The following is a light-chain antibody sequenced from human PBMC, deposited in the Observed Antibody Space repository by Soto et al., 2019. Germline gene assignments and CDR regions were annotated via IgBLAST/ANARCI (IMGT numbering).Light chain of an antibody. CDR2: RAS. CDR3: QQYGSSPLT. Sequence: DILLTQSPGTLSLSPWEIATLACRASQSVSSNYLAWYQQKPGQTPKVLIYRASTRATGIPDRFSGSGSGTDFTLTISRLEAEDFAVYYCQQYGSSPLTFGGGTRWIS. J-gene: IGKJ4*01. CDR1: QSVSSNY. V-gene: IGKV3-20*01.